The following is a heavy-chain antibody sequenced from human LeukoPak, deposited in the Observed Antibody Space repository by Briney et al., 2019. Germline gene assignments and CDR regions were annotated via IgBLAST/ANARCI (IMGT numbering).Heavy chain of an antibody. CDR3: ARGKGKRGYSGYDFRGYFDY. V-gene: IGHV4-34*01. D-gene: IGHD5-12*01. Sequence: AETLSLTCAVYGGSFSGYYWSWIRQPPGKGLEWIGEINHSGSTNYNPSLKRGVTTTVNTSKNHFSLKLSSLTTGDAAVYYCARGKGKRGYSGYDFRGYFDYWGQGTLVTVSS. CDR2: INHSGST. CDR1: GGSFSGYY. J-gene: IGHJ4*02.